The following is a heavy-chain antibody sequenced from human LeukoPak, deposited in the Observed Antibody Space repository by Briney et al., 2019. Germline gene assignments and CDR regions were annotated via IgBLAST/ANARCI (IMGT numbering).Heavy chain of an antibody. CDR3: ARGTTSSPGLDY. J-gene: IGHJ4*02. V-gene: IGHV3-7*01. D-gene: IGHD6-6*01. CDR2: IKQDGSEK. CDR1: GFTFSTYW. Sequence: GGSLRLSCAASGFTFSTYWMTWVRQAPGKGLEWVANIKQDGSEKYYVGSVKGRFTISRDNAKNSLYLQMNRLRAEDTAVYYCARGTTSSPGLDYWGQGTLVTVSS.